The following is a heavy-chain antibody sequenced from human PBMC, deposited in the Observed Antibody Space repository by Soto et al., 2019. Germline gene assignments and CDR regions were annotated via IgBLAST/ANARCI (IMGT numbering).Heavy chain of an antibody. Sequence: QITLKESGPTLVKPTQTLTLTCTFSGFALSTSGVGVGWIRQPPGKALEWLALIYWADDKRYSPSLKSRLTINKDTSKNQVVLTLTNMDPVDTATYYCAHTDHTAVTNPYYDSWGQGTLVTVSS. CDR1: GFALSTSGVG. CDR2: IYWADDK. D-gene: IGHD4-17*01. CDR3: AHTDHTAVTNPYYDS. J-gene: IGHJ4*02. V-gene: IGHV2-5*02.